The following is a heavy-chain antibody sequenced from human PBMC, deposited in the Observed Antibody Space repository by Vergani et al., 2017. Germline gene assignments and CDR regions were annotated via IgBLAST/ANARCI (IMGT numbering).Heavy chain of an antibody. CDR2: IYPGDSDT. CDR3: ARGVVPAARDYYYYYMDV. V-gene: IGHV5-51*03. CDR1: GYSFTSYW. D-gene: IGHD2-2*01. J-gene: IGHJ6*03. Sequence: EVQLVQSGAEVKKPGESLKISCKGSGYSFTSYWIGWVRQMPGKGLEWMGIIYPGDSDTRYSPSFQGQVTISADKSISTAYLQWSSLEASDTAMYYCARGVVPAARDYYYYYMDVWGKGTTVTVSS.